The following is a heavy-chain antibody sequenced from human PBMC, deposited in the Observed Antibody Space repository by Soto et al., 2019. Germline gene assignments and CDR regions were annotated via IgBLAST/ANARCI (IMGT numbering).Heavy chain of an antibody. D-gene: IGHD6-13*01. Sequence: ASVKVSCKASGYTFTSYAMHWVRQAPGQRLEWMAWINAGNGNTKYSQKFQGRVTITRDTSTSTAYMELSSVTVADTAVYYCARDFKRYSSPPGPLEYWGLGTLVTVSS. J-gene: IGHJ4*02. CDR3: ARDFKRYSSPPGPLEY. V-gene: IGHV1-3*01. CDR2: INAGNGNT. CDR1: GYTFTSYA.